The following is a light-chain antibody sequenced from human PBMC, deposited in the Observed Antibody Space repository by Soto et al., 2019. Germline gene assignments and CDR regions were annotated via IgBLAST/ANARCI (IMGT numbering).Light chain of an antibody. CDR1: QSVSSSS. CDR2: GAS. Sequence: EIVLTQSPGTLSLSPGERATLSCRASQSVSSSSLAWYQQRRGQAPRLLIHGASSRATGIPDRFSGSGSGTDFTLTISGLEPEDFAVYYCQQYGSSPRTFGQGTKVDIK. J-gene: IGKJ1*01. CDR3: QQYGSSPRT. V-gene: IGKV3-20*01.